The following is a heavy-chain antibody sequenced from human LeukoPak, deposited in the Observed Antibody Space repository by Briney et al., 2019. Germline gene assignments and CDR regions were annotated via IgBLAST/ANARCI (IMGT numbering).Heavy chain of an antibody. J-gene: IGHJ3*02. CDR2: ISWNSGNI. CDR1: GFTFDDYA. Sequence: PGGSLRLSRAAPGFTFDDYAMHWVRQAPGKGLEWVSGISWNSGNIGYADSVKGRFTISRDNAKNSLYLQMNSLRAEDMALYYCARVSQYGSTWGAFDIWGQGTLVTVSS. CDR3: ARVSQYGSTWGAFDI. D-gene: IGHD3-10*01. V-gene: IGHV3-9*03.